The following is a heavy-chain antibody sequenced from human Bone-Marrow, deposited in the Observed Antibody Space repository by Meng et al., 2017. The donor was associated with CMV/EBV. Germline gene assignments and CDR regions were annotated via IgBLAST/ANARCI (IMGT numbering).Heavy chain of an antibody. D-gene: IGHD3-10*01. CDR2: ISGSGGST. CDR3: ARDRRVRGVHDAFDI. J-gene: IGHJ3*02. V-gene: IGHV3-23*01. Sequence: GGSLKISCAASGFTFSSYAMSWVRQAPGKGLEWVSAISGSGGSTYYADSVKGRFTISRDNSKNTLYLQMNSLRAEDTAVYYCARDRRVRGVHDAFDIWGQGTMVTVSS. CDR1: GFTFSSYA.